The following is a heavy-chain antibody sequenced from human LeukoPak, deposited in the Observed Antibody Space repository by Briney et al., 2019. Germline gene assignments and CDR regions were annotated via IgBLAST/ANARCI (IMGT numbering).Heavy chain of an antibody. V-gene: IGHV4-61*01. D-gene: IGHD3-9*01. CDR2: IYHTGSDNRSGAA. Sequence: PSETLSLTCTVSGGSVRSGSYYWIWTRPPPGKGLERLGSIYHTGSDNRSGAANYNPSLKSRVTISLDTSKNQFSLKLYSVTAADTAVYYCARDFLTGRYGMDVWGQGTTVTVSS. CDR1: GGSVRSGSYY. CDR3: ARDFLTGRYGMDV. J-gene: IGHJ6*02.